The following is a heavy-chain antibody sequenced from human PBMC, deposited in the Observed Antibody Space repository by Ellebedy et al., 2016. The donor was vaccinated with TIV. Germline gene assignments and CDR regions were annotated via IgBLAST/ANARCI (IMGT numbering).Heavy chain of an antibody. V-gene: IGHV3-74*03. CDR3: ARETADNSDLDY. J-gene: IGHJ4*02. Sequence: GESLKISCAASGFNFNSYWMHWVRQAPGKGLVWVSRINSVGTITKYADSVKGRFIISRDNAKNTLYLQMNSLRAEDTAVYYCARETADNSDLDYWGQGTLVTVSS. CDR2: INSVGTIT. D-gene: IGHD2-2*01. CDR1: GFNFNSYW.